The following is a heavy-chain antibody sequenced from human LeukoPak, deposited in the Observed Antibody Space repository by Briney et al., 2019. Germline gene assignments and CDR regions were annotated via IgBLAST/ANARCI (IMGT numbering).Heavy chain of an antibody. V-gene: IGHV3-30*04. CDR2: ISYDGGNK. J-gene: IGHJ6*04. CDR3: ARGTVTTFNYYGMDV. CDR1: GFTFSSYA. Sequence: GGSLRLSCAASGFTFSSYAMHWVRQAPGKGLEWVAVISYDGGNKYYADSVKGRFTISRDNSKNTLYLQVNSLRAEDTAVYYCARGTVTTFNYYGMDVRGKGTTVTVSS. D-gene: IGHD4-17*01.